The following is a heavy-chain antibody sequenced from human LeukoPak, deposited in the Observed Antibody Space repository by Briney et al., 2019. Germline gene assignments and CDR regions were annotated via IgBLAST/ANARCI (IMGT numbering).Heavy chain of an antibody. CDR1: GYTFTSYA. J-gene: IGHJ5*02. CDR2: INAGNGNT. Sequence: ASVKVSCKASGYTFTSYAMHWVRQAPGQRLEWMGWINAGNGNTKYSQKFQGRVTITRDTSASTAYMELSNLRSEDTAVYYCARVVGGYGKFNWFDPWGQGTLVTVSS. CDR3: ARVVGGYGKFNWFDP. D-gene: IGHD5-12*01. V-gene: IGHV1-3*01.